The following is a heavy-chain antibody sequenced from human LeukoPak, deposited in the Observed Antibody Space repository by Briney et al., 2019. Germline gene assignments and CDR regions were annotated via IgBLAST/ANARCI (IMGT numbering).Heavy chain of an antibody. J-gene: IGHJ5*02. CDR2: IYYSGST. CDR1: GGSISSSSYY. CDR3: ARPRDGYYLGKFDP. D-gene: IGHD5-24*01. V-gene: IGHV4-39*01. Sequence: PSETLSLTCTVSGGSISSSSYYWGWIRQPPGKGLEWIGSIYYSGSTYYNPSLKSRVTISVDTSKNQFSLKLSSVTAADTAVYYCARPRDGYYLGKFDPWGQGTLVTVSS.